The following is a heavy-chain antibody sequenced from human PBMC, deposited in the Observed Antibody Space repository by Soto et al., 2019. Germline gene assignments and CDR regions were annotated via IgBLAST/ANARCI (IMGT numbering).Heavy chain of an antibody. CDR1: GQSFSGHS. CDR2: INESGST. V-gene: IGHV4-34*01. J-gene: IGHJ4*02. CDR3: ARGSGIVALPGELEDVKYDY. Sequence: QVQLQQWGAGLVKPSETLSLSCAVYGQSFSGHSWAWIRQPPGKGLEWIGEINESGSTYYNPSLKSRVTISTDTSKNQCSLKLSSVSAADTAAYFCARGSGIVALPGELEDVKYDYWGQGTLVNVSS. D-gene: IGHD1-1*01.